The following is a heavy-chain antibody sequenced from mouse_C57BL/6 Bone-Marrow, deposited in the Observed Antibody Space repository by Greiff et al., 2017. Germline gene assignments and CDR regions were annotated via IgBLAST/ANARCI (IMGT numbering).Heavy chain of an antibody. Sequence: QVQLQQPGAELVKPGASVKLSCKASGYTFTSYWMHWVKQRPGQGLEWIGMIHPNSGSTSYNEKFKSKATLTVDNSSSTAYMQLCSLTSEDSAVYYCARLGQLRPDYAMDYWGQGTSVTVSS. CDR1: GYTFTSYW. D-gene: IGHD3-2*02. CDR3: ARLGQLRPDYAMDY. CDR2: IHPNSGST. V-gene: IGHV1-64*01. J-gene: IGHJ4*01.